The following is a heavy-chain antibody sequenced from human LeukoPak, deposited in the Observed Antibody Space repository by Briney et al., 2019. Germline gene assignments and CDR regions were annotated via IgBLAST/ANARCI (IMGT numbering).Heavy chain of an antibody. CDR1: GGSISSYY. CDR3: AGMARKGSESYTLDY. V-gene: IGHV4-59*01. CDR2: IYYSGST. Sequence: SETLSLTCIVSGGSISSYYWSWIRQPPGEGLEWKGYIYYSGSTNYNPSLKSRVTISVDTSKNQFSLKLSSVTAADTAVYYCAGMARKGSESYTLDYWGQGTLVTVSS. D-gene: IGHD3-10*01. J-gene: IGHJ4*02.